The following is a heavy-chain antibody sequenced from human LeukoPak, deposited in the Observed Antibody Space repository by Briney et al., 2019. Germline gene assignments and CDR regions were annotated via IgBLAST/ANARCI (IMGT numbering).Heavy chain of an antibody. CDR2: VSTSSIYI. D-gene: IGHD3-10*01. CDR1: GFTFSSYS. CDR3: ARGPPYGSGKFGPFDY. V-gene: IGHV3-21*04. Sequence: GGSLRLSCAASGFTFSSYSMNWVRQAPGKGLEWVSSVSTSSIYIYYSDSVKGRFTISRDNAKNSPYLQMNSLRTEDTAVYYCARGPPYGSGKFGPFDYWGQGTLVTVSS. J-gene: IGHJ4*02.